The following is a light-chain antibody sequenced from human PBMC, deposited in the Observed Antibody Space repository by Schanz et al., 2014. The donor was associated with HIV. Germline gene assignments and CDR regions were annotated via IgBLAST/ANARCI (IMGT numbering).Light chain of an antibody. J-gene: IGLJ3*02. Sequence: QSVLTQPPSVSGAPGQRVTISCTGSSSNIGAGYDVHWYQQLPGTAPKLLIYGNSNRPSGVPDRFSGSKSGTSASLAITGLQAEDEADYYCSSSSTTTCVFGGGTKLTVL. CDR2: GNS. CDR1: SSNIGAGYD. CDR3: SSSSTTTCV. V-gene: IGLV1-40*01.